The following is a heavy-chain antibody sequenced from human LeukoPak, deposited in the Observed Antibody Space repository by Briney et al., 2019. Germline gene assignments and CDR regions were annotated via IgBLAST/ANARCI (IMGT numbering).Heavy chain of an antibody. J-gene: IGHJ4*02. CDR1: GFTFSDYN. V-gene: IGHV3-74*01. CDR2: INSDGSST. D-gene: IGHD2-21*02. Sequence: PRGSLRLSCAASGFTFSDYNMHWARQAPGKGLVWVSRINSDGSSTTYADSVKGRFTISRDNAKNTLYLQMNSLRAEDTAVYYCARGIVVVAAIPGYWGQGTLVTVSS. CDR3: ARGIVVVAAIPGY.